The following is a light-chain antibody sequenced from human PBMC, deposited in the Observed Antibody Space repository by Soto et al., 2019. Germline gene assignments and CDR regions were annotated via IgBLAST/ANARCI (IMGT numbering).Light chain of an antibody. CDR1: QSVATYY. CDR3: QQYATSPIT. CDR2: GAS. V-gene: IGKV3-20*01. Sequence: GLTQSPGTLSLSPGERATLSCRASQSVATYYLGWFQQKAGQAPRLLIYGASSRATGIPARFSGSGSGTEFTLTISSLQSEDFAVYYCQQYATSPITFGQGTLLENK. J-gene: IGKJ5*01.